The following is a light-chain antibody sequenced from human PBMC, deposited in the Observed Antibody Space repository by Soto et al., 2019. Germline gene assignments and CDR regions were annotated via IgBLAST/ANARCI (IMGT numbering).Light chain of an antibody. CDR1: SSDVGGYNY. CDR3: SSYTSSSTLVV. V-gene: IGLV2-14*03. Sequence: QSALTQPASVSGSPGQSITISCTGTSSDVGGYNYVSWYQRHPGKAPKLLIYDVTNRPSGVSDRFSGSKSASTASLTISGLQAEDEGDYFCSSYTSSSTLVVFGGGTKPTVL. J-gene: IGLJ2*01. CDR2: DVT.